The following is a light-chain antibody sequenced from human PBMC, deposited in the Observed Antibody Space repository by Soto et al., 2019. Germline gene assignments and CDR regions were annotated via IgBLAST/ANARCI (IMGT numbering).Light chain of an antibody. CDR3: QQYNSYLWT. CDR2: KAS. Sequence: DIQMTQSPSTLSASVGDRVTITCRASQSISSWLAWYLQKPGKAPKLLIYKASSLESGVPSRFSGSGSGTEFTLTISSLQPDDFATYYCQQYNSYLWTFGQGTKVDIK. J-gene: IGKJ1*01. V-gene: IGKV1-5*03. CDR1: QSISSW.